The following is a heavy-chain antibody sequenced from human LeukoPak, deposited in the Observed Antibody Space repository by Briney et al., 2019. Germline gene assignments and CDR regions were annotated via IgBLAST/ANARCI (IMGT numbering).Heavy chain of an antibody. CDR3: ERDSGGYPGHFDY. CDR2: LHSDGSNT. Sequence: PAGGSLRLSCAASGFTFSGFWMLWVRHAPGKGQVWISRLHSDGSNTDYADSVKGRFTISRDNAKNTLYLQMNSLSAEDTAVHYCERDSGGYPGHFDYWGQGTLVTVSS. D-gene: IGHD1-26*01. J-gene: IGHJ4*02. V-gene: IGHV3-74*01. CDR1: GFTFSGFW.